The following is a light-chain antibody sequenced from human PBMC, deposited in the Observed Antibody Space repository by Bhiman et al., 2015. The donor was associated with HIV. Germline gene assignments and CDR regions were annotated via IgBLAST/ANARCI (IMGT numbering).Light chain of an antibody. CDR2: DVS. CDR1: NSDVGGYDS. Sequence: QSALTQPASVSGSPGQSITISCSGTNSDVGGYDSVSWYQHYPGKAPKLMIYDVSERPSGVSNRFSGSTSGNTASLTISGLQAEDEGDYYCCSYTSSSTYVFGTGTKVTVL. CDR3: CSYTSSSTYV. V-gene: IGLV2-14*03. J-gene: IGLJ1*01.